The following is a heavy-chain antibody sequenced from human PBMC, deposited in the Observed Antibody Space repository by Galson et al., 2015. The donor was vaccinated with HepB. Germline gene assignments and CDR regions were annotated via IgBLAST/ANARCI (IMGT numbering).Heavy chain of an antibody. D-gene: IGHD3-3*02. CDR1: GFTFSSYS. Sequence: SLRLSCAASGFTFSSYSMNWVRQAPGKGLEWVSYISSSSSAIYYTDSVRGRFTISRDNAKNSLYLQMNSLRAEDTAVYYCARASINYGYYLEYWGQGTLVTVSS. J-gene: IGHJ4*02. V-gene: IGHV3-48*01. CDR3: ARASINYGYYLEY. CDR2: ISSSSSAI.